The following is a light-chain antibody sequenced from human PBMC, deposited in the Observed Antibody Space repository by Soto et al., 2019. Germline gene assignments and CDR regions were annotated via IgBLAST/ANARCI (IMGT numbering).Light chain of an antibody. CDR3: MQALQTPWT. CDR2: LGS. J-gene: IGKJ1*01. V-gene: IGKV2-28*01. CDR1: QSLLHSNGYNY. Sequence: DIVMTESTLSLPVTPGEPAYISCRSSQSLLHSNGYNYLDWYLQKPGQSPQLLIYLGSNRASGVPDRFSGSGSGTDFTLKISRVEAEDVGVYYCMQALQTPWTFGQGTNVEIK.